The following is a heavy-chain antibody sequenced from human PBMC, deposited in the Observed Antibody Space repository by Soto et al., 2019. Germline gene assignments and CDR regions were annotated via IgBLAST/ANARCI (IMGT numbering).Heavy chain of an antibody. Sequence: QVQLVESGGGVVQPGRSLRLSCAASGFTFSSYGMHWVRQAPGKGLEWVAVISYDGSNKYYADSVKDRFTISRDNSKNTLYLQMNSLRAEDTAVYYCAKDRTTYELAGPPFLDYWGQGTLVTVSS. CDR3: AKDRTTYELAGPPFLDY. CDR2: ISYDGSNK. V-gene: IGHV3-30*18. CDR1: GFTFSSYG. D-gene: IGHD1-7*01. J-gene: IGHJ4*02.